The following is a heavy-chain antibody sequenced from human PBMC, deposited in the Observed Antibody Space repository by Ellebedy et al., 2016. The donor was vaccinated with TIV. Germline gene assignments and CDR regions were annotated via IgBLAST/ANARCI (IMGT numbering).Heavy chain of an antibody. J-gene: IGHJ6*03. Sequence: ASVKVSXKASGYTFTGYYMHWVRQAPGQGLEWMGWINPNSGYTNYAQKFQGRVTMTRDTSINTAYMELTSLRSDDTAVYYCARQGYMDVWGKGTTVTVSS. CDR1: GYTFTGYY. CDR2: INPNSGYT. V-gene: IGHV1-2*02. CDR3: ARQGYMDV.